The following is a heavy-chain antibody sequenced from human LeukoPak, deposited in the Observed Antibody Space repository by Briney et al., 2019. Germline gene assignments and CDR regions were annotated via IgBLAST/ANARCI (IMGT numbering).Heavy chain of an antibody. V-gene: IGHV3-23*01. D-gene: IGHD3-10*02. Sequence: GGTLRLSCAASGFTFSNYGMSWVRQAPGKGLEWVSSISGSGDSTYYADSVKGRFTTSRDNSKNTLYLQMNSLRAEDTAVYYCAELGITMIGGVWGKGTTVTISS. CDR2: ISGSGDST. J-gene: IGHJ6*04. CDR3: AELGITMIGGV. CDR1: GFTFSNYG.